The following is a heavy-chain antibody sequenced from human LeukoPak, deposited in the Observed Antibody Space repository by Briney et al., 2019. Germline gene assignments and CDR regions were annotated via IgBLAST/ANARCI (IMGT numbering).Heavy chain of an antibody. CDR3: ARSGARQQLPYWYYFDY. D-gene: IGHD6-13*01. J-gene: IGHJ4*02. CDR2: IYYSGST. V-gene: IGHV4-31*03. CDR1: GGSISSGGYY. Sequence: PSQTLSLTCTVSGGSISSGGYYGRWIRQHPGKGLEWIGYIYYSGSTYYNPSLKSRLTISVDTSKNQFSLKLSSVTAAHTAVYYCARSGARQQLPYWYYFDYWGQGTLVTVSS.